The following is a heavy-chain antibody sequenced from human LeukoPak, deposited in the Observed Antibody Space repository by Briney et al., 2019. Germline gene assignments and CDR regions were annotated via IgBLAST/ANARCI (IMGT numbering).Heavy chain of an antibody. D-gene: IGHD5-18*01. CDR3: AKDGESGYSYGFPDY. CDR2: ISSSSSTI. Sequence: GGSLRLSCAASGFTFSSYSMNWVRQAPGKGLEWVSYISSSSSTIYYADSVKGRFTISRDNAKNSLYLQMNSLRAEDTALYYCAKDGESGYSYGFPDYWGQGTLVTVSS. CDR1: GFTFSSYS. V-gene: IGHV3-48*04. J-gene: IGHJ4*02.